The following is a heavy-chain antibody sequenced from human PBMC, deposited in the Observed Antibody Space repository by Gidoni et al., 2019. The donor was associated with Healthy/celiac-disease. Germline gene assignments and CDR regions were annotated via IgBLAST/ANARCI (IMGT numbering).Heavy chain of an antibody. CDR2: ISGSGGSP. D-gene: IGHD6-13*01. Sequence: EVQLLESGGGLVQPGGSLRLSCAASGFTFSSYAMSWVRQAPGKGLEWVSAISGSGGSPYYADSVKGRFTISRDNSKNTLYLQMNSLRAEDTAVYYCAKGGIWVSIAAAGYYYMDVWGKGTTVTVSS. CDR3: AKGGIWVSIAAAGYYYMDV. V-gene: IGHV3-23*01. J-gene: IGHJ6*03. CDR1: GFTFSSYA.